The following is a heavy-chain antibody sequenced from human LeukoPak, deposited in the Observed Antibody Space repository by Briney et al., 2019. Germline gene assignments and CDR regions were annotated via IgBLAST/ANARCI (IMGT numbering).Heavy chain of an antibody. D-gene: IGHD2-15*01. CDR2: IYTSGST. J-gene: IGHJ5*02. V-gene: IGHV4-4*07. Sequence: PSETLSLTCTVSGGSISSYYWSWIRQPPGKGLEWIGRIYTSGSTNYNPSLKSRVTMSVDTSKNQFSLKLSSVTAADTAVYYCARDSSGCSGGSCWGVWFDPWGQGTLVTVSS. CDR1: GGSISSYY. CDR3: ARDSSGCSGGSCWGVWFDP.